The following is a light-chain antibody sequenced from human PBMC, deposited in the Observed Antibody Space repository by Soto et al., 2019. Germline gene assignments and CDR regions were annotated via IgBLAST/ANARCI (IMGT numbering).Light chain of an antibody. CDR1: SSDVGSYSL. Sequence: QSALTEPASVSGAPGQSTTISCTGTSSDVGSYSLVSWYQQHPGTAPRLMIYEVTTRPSGVSNRFSGSKSDNTASLTIYGLQAKDEADYYCCSYAGSYTLIFGGGTKVTVL. J-gene: IGLJ2*01. CDR2: EVT. CDR3: CSYAGSYTLI. V-gene: IGLV2-23*02.